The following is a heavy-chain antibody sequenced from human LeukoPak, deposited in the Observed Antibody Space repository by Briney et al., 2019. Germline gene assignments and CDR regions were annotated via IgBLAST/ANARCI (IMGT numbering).Heavy chain of an antibody. J-gene: IGHJ4*02. Sequence: PSETLSLTCTVSGGSISSYYWSWIRQPPGKGLEWIGYIYYSGSTNYNPSLKSRVTISVDTSKNQFSLKLSSVTAADTAVYYCARCPKPYSSCDYRGQGTLVTVSS. CDR3: ARCPKPYSSCDY. CDR1: GGSISSYY. CDR2: IYYSGST. V-gene: IGHV4-59*01. D-gene: IGHD2-15*01.